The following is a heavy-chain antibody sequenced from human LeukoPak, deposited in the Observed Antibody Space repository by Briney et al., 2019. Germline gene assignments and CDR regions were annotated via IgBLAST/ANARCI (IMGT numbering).Heavy chain of an antibody. CDR3: ARDALQLTGNYVTRWWFDP. CDR1: GFTFRSYS. Sequence: GGSLRLSCTASGFTFRSYSMNWLRQAPGEGLEWVSYISSSSSTIYYADSVRGRFTISRDNAKNSLYLQMNSLSAEDTAFYYCARDALQLTGNYVTRWWFDPWGQGTLVTVSS. D-gene: IGHD3-9*01. V-gene: IGHV3-48*01. CDR2: ISSSSSTI. J-gene: IGHJ5*02.